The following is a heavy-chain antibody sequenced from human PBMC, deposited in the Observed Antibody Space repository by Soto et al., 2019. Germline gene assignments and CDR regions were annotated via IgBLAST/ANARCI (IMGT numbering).Heavy chain of an antibody. CDR1: GFTFNIYA. Sequence: QVRLVASGGGVVQPGRSLRLSCAASGFTFNIYAMHWVRQAPATGLEWVAVISHDGTSRYYADSVKGRVTISRDNSKSMVFVQMNSLGVEDTAVYYCVRSSGVPTPDFAYWGQGTLVTVSS. CDR3: VRSSGVPTPDFAY. J-gene: IGHJ4*02. D-gene: IGHD3-10*01. V-gene: IGHV3-30-3*01. CDR2: ISHDGTSR.